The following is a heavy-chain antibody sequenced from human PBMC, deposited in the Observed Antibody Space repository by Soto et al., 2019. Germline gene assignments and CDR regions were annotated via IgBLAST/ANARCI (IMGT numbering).Heavy chain of an antibody. V-gene: IGHV3-30-3*01. CDR3: PREGHGDWFDP. CDR1: GFTFSTYA. D-gene: IGHD3-10*01. J-gene: IGHJ5*02. Sequence: GGSLRLSCAASGFTFSTYAMHRVRQAPGKWLEWVATISDDGSNKYYADSVKGRFTISRDNSKDTLYLQMNSLRAEDTAVYYCPREGHGDWFDPWGQGXLVTVYS. CDR2: ISDDGSNK.